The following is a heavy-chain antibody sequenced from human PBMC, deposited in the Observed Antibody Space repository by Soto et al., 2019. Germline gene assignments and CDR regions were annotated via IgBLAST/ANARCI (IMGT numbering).Heavy chain of an antibody. V-gene: IGHV3-30-3*01. Sequence: GGSLRLSCAASGFTFSSYAMHWVRQAPGKGLEWVAVISYDGSNKYYADSVKGRFTISRDNSKNTLYLQMNSLRAEDTAVYYCARDHSYSKVPYYGMDAWGQGTTVTVSS. CDR1: GFTFSSYA. CDR3: ARDHSYSKVPYYGMDA. J-gene: IGHJ6*02. D-gene: IGHD4-4*01. CDR2: ISYDGSNK.